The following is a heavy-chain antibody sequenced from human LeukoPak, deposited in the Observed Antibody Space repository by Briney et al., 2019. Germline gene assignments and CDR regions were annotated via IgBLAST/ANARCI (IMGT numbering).Heavy chain of an antibody. V-gene: IGHV1-69*02. CDR1: AGTFSSYT. Sequence: SVKVSCKASAGTFSSYTISWVRQAPGHGLEWMGRIIPILGIANYAQKFQGRVTITADKSTSTAYMELSSLRSEDTAVYYCARRDSSDYYDYGMDVWGQGTTVTVSS. J-gene: IGHJ6*02. D-gene: IGHD5-18*01. CDR3: ARRDSSDYYDYGMDV. CDR2: IIPILGIA.